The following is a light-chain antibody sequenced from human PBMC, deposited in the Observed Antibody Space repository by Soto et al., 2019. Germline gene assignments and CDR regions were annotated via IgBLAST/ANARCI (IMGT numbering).Light chain of an antibody. J-gene: IGKJ1*01. V-gene: IGKV3-15*01. Sequence: EIVMTQSPATLSVSPGERATLSRRASQSVSSNLAWYQQKPGQAPRLLIYGASTRATGIPARFSGSGSGTEFTLTISSLQSEDLAVYYGQQYNNWPPWTVGQGTKVDIK. CDR3: QQYNNWPPWT. CDR2: GAS. CDR1: QSVSSN.